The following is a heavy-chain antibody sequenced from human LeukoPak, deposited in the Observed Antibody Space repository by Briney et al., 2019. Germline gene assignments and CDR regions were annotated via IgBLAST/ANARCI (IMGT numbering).Heavy chain of an antibody. Sequence: ASAKVSCKASGYTFSSYYMHWVRQAPGQGLEWVGLINPTGDSTNYAQSFRGRVTMTRDTSTSTVYMDLNSLGSEDTAVYYCAREASGGYFDYWGQGTLVTVSS. CDR2: INPTGDST. J-gene: IGHJ4*02. D-gene: IGHD4-23*01. CDR3: AREASGGYFDY. V-gene: IGHV1-46*01. CDR1: GYTFSSYY.